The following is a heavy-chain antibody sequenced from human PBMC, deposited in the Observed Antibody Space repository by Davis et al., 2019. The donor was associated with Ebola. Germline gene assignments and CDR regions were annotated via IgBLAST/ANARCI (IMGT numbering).Heavy chain of an antibody. D-gene: IGHD1-7*01. V-gene: IGHV1-3*01. J-gene: IGHJ5*02. CDR1: GYTFTSYA. CDR2: INAGNGNT. Sequence: ASVKVSCKASGYTFTSYAMHWVRQAPGQRLEWMGWINAGNGNTKYSQKFQGRVTITRDTSASTAYMELSSLRSEDTAVYYCARGITGTTDWFDPWGLGTLVTVSS. CDR3: ARGITGTTDWFDP.